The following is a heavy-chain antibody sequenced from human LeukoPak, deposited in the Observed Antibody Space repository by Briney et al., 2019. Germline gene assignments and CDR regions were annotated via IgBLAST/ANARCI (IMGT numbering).Heavy chain of an antibody. CDR3: ARSTAHFDH. CDR2: ISYDGSNK. CDR1: GFTFSSYG. Sequence: GGSLRLSCAASGFTFSSYGMHWVRQAPGKGLEWVAVISYDGSNKYYADSVKGRFTISRDDAENSLYLQMNSLRADDTAVYFCARSTAHFDHWGQGTLVTVSS. J-gene: IGHJ4*02. D-gene: IGHD5/OR15-5a*01. V-gene: IGHV3-30*03.